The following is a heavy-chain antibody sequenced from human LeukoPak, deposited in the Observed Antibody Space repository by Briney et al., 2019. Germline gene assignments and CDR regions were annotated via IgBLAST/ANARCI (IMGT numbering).Heavy chain of an antibody. V-gene: IGHV3-30*02. CDR3: AKGGKPYSNYGYYYYYMDV. D-gene: IGHD4-11*01. CDR2: IRYDGSNK. J-gene: IGHJ6*03. Sequence: PGGSLRLSCAASGFTFSSYGMHWVRQAPGKGLEWVAFIRYDGSNKYYADSVKGRFTISRDNSKNTLYLQMNSLRAEDTAVYYCAKGGKPYSNYGYYYYYMDVWGKGTTVTISS. CDR1: GFTFSSYG.